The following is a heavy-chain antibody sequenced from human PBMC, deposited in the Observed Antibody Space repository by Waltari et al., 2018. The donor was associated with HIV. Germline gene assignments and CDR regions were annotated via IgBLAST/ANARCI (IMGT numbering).Heavy chain of an antibody. CDR1: GGSFSNYY. J-gene: IGHJ4*02. D-gene: IGHD3-3*01. CDR2: ISHRVST. CDR3: ARSPIFGVVPQSVDY. Sequence: QVQLQESGPGLVKPSETLSLTCTVSGGSFSNYYWSWIRQPPGKGLDWMAYISHRVSTNYNPSHRSRVTISLDTSKNQFSLKLSSVTAADMAVYYCARSPIFGVVPQSVDYWGQGTLVTVSS. V-gene: IGHV4-59*01.